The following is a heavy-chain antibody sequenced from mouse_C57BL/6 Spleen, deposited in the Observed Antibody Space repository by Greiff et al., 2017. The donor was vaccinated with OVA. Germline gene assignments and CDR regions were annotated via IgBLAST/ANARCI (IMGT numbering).Heavy chain of an antibody. CDR2: IYPSDSET. Sequence: QVQLQQPGAELVRPGFSVKLSCKASGYTFTSYWMDWVKQRPGQGLEWIGNIYPSDSETHYNQKFKDKATLTVDKSSSTAYMQLSSLTSEDSAVYYCAREITTVVAFDYWGQGTTLTVSS. V-gene: IGHV1-61*01. CDR1: GYTFTSYW. J-gene: IGHJ2*01. D-gene: IGHD1-1*01. CDR3: AREITTVVAFDY.